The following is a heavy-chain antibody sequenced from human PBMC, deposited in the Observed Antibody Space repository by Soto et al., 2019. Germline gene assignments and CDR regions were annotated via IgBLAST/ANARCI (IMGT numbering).Heavy chain of an antibody. D-gene: IGHD5-12*01. CDR1: GFTFSSYS. Sequence: EVQLVESGGGLVKPGGSVRLSCAASGFTFSSYSMNWVRQAPGKGLEWVSSISSSSSYIYYADSVKGRFTITRDNAKKSLYLQMNSLRAEDTAVYYCAKAYGVATDIVMRLMDVWGKGTTVTVSS. CDR2: ISSSSSYI. CDR3: AKAYGVATDIVMRLMDV. J-gene: IGHJ6*04. V-gene: IGHV3-21*01.